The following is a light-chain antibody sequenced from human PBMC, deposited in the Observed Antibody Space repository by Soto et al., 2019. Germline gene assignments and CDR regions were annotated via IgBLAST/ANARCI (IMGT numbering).Light chain of an antibody. J-gene: IGLJ1*01. CDR3: SSYRRTSSFV. Sequence: QSVLTQPASASGSPGQSITISCTGTSSDIGDYHYVSWYQQYPDLAPKLIIYEVTERPSGVSSRFSGSKSGNTASLTISGLRTEDEADYFCSSYRRTSSFVFGTGTKLTV. CDR1: SSDIGDYHY. V-gene: IGLV2-14*01. CDR2: EVT.